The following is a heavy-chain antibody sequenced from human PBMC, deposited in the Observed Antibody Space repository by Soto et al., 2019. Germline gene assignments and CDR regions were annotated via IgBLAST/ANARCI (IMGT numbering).Heavy chain of an antibody. CDR3: AKLGDNSWSPHYYVDS. D-gene: IGHD1-1*01. CDR2: ISGSGGDT. V-gene: IGHV3-23*01. Sequence: GGSLRLSCAASGFTFSTYAMSWVRQAPGKGLEWVSVISGSGGDTYYADSVKGRFTVARDNSKNTLSLQMNSLRAEDTAVYYCAKLGDNSWSPHYYVDSWGQGSLVTVSS. J-gene: IGHJ4*02. CDR1: GFTFSTYA.